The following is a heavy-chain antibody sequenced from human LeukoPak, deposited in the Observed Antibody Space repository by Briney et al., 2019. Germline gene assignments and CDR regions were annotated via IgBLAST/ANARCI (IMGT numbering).Heavy chain of an antibody. Sequence: GGSLRLSCAASGFTVSSSYMTWVRQAPGKGLEWVAHINQDGSEKYYVDSVKGRFTISRDNAKNSLYLQMNSLRAEDTAVYYCARDGGGDIVVAFAFDIWGQGTMVTVSS. CDR2: INQDGSEK. J-gene: IGHJ3*02. CDR1: GFTVSSSY. CDR3: ARDGGGDIVVAFAFDI. V-gene: IGHV3-7*03. D-gene: IGHD2-15*01.